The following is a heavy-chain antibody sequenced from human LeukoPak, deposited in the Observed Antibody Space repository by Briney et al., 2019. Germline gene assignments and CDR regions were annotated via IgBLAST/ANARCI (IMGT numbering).Heavy chain of an antibody. V-gene: IGHV3-74*01. J-gene: IGHJ4*02. CDR3: VRDLILVWTPGDDFDF. CDR2: INEDASII. CDR1: GFTFSGYW. D-gene: IGHD3-16*01. Sequence: PGGSLRLSCAASGFTFSGYWMHWVRQAPGKGLEWVSRINEDASIITYADSMKGRFTISRDNTKNSLYLQMNSLRAEDTAVYYCVRDLILVWTPGDDFDFWGQGTLVTVSS.